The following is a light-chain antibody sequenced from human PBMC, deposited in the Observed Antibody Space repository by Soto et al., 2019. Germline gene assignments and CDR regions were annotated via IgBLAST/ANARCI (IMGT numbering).Light chain of an antibody. CDR1: QSISTY. CDR3: QQRSNWPPT. J-gene: IGKJ5*01. CDR2: EAS. Sequence: IVLTPSPATLSLSPGERAILSCRAGQSISTYLAWYQQKSGQAPRLIIYEASNRATGIPARFSGSGSGTAFTLTISSLEPEDFAVYYCQQRSNWPPTFGQGTRLEIK. V-gene: IGKV3-11*01.